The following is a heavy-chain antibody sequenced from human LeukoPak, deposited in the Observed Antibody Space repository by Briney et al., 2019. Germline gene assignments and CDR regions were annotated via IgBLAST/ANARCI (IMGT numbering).Heavy chain of an antibody. Sequence: SETLSLTCTVSGGSISSGDYYWSWIRQPPGKGLEWIGYIYYSGSTYYNPSLKSRVTISVDTSKNQFSLKLSSVTAADTAVYYCARDEGSYFTFDYWGQGTLVTVSS. V-gene: IGHV4-30-4*08. D-gene: IGHD1-26*01. CDR2: IYYSGST. CDR3: ARDEGSYFTFDY. CDR1: GGSISSGDYY. J-gene: IGHJ4*02.